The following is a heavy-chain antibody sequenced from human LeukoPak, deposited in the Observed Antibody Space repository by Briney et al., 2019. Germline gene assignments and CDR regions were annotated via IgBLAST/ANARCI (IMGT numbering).Heavy chain of an antibody. CDR1: GFTFSSSG. CDR3: ARGSGWYVIDY. D-gene: IGHD6-19*01. V-gene: IGHV3-33*01. CDR2: IWYDGSNK. J-gene: IGHJ4*02. Sequence: PGGSLRLSCAASGFTFSSSGMHWVRQAPGKGLDWVAVIWYDGSNKYYADSVKGRFTISRDNSKNTLYLQMNSLRAEDTAVYYCARGSGWYVIDYWVQGTLVTVSS.